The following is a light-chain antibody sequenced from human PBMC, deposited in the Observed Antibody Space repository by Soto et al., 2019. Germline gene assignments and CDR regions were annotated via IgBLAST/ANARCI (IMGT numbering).Light chain of an antibody. CDR1: QTIMTY. Sequence: IQMTQSPSSLSASVGDEVTITCRASQTIMTYLNWYQLKPGKPPRLLIYAASSLQSGVPSRFSGSGSGTDFTLTISSLQPEDFATYSCQQSYNSPQTFDQGTKVDIK. CDR3: QQSYNSPQT. J-gene: IGKJ1*01. V-gene: IGKV1-39*01. CDR2: AAS.